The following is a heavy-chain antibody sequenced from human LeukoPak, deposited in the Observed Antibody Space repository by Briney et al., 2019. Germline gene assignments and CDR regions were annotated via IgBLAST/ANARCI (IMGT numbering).Heavy chain of an antibody. CDR2: INSDGSST. Sequence: GGSLRLSCAASGFTFSSYWMHWVRQAPGKGLVWVSRINSDGSSTSYADSVKGRFTISRDNAKNTLYLQMNSLRAEDTAVYYCARELLRGSYYDYVWGSYGYFDYWGQGTLVTVSS. V-gene: IGHV3-74*01. CDR1: GFTFSSYW. CDR3: ARELLRGSYYDYVWGSYGYFDY. D-gene: IGHD3-16*01. J-gene: IGHJ4*02.